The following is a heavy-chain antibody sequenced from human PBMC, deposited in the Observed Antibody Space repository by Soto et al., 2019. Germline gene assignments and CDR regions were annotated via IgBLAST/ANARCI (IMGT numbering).Heavy chain of an antibody. CDR3: ARDKVSCEDKATGATDDFD. CDR1: GGSISSCY. CDR2: IYYSGST. V-gene: IGHV4-59*01. J-gene: IGHJ2*01. Sequence: PETLSLTCTVSGGSISSCYWSWFRQPPGKGLEWIGYIYYSGSTNYNPFLKSRVTISVDTSKNQFSLKLSSVTAADHAVYHCARDKVSCEDKATGATDDFD. D-gene: IGHD5-18*01.